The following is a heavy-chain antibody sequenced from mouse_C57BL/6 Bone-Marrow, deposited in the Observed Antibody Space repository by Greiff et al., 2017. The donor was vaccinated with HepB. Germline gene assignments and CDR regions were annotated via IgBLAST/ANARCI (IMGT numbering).Heavy chain of an antibody. D-gene: IGHD2-4*01. CDR3: VRGDYDRGYYAMDY. Sequence: DVKLVESGGGLVQPKGSLKLSCAASGFSFNTYAMNWVRQAPGKGLEWVALIRSKSNNYATYYADSVKDRFTISRDDSESMLYLQMNNLKTEDTAMYYCVRGDYDRGYYAMDYWGQGTSVTVSS. V-gene: IGHV10-1*01. CDR2: IRSKSNNYAT. CDR1: GFSFNTYA. J-gene: IGHJ4*01.